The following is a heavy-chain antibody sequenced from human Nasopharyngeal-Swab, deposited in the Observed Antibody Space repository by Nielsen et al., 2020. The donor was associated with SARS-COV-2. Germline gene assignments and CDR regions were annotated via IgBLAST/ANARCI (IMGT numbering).Heavy chain of an antibody. CDR2: VNTNTGSP. CDR3: ARGIAVAGEKRLDY. CDR1: GYSFIFCA. V-gene: IGHV7-4-1*02. J-gene: IGHJ4*02. D-gene: IGHD6-19*01. Sequence: ASVKVPCKASGYSFIFCAMLGVRQAPGQRREGVGWVNTNTGSPTNAQGFIGRFVFFLDNSVNTAYLQITSLKAEDTAVYYCARGIAVAGEKRLDYWGQGTLVNVSS.